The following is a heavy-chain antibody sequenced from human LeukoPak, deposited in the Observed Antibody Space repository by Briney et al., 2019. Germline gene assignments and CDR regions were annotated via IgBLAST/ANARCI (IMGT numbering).Heavy chain of an antibody. J-gene: IGHJ4*02. CDR2: IYHSGST. D-gene: IGHD5-24*01. V-gene: IGHV4-4*02. Sequence: PSETLSLTCAVSGDSISSSHWWSWVRQPPGKGLEWIGEIYHSGSTNYNPSLKSRVTISVDKSKNQFSLKLSSVTAADTAVYYCASFTRFVEMASTYRDYWGQGTLVTVSS. CDR1: GDSISSSHW. CDR3: ASFTRFVEMASTYRDY.